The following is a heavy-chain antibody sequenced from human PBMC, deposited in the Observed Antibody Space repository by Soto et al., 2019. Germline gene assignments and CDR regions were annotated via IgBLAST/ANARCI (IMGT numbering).Heavy chain of an antibody. Sequence: ASVKVSCKASGYTFTSYDINWVRQATGQGLEWMGWMNPNSGNTGYAQKFQGRVTMTRNTSISTAYMELSSLRSGDTAVYYCASLLLPAALLGVFAFRGQGTMVTGSS. D-gene: IGHD2-2*01. CDR2: MNPNSGNT. V-gene: IGHV1-8*01. CDR1: GYTFTSYD. CDR3: ASLLLPAALLGVFAF. J-gene: IGHJ3*01.